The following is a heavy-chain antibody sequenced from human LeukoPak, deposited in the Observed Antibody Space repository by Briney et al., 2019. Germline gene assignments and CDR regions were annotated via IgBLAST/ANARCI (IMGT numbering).Heavy chain of an antibody. Sequence: PSETLSLTCTVSGGSISADYYWNWIRQHPGKGLEWIGYIYYTGSTYYNPSLKSRVTISVDRSKNQFSLKLSSVTAADTAVYYCARGGGYCSSTSCYDAFDIWGQGTMVTVSS. CDR2: IYYTGST. D-gene: IGHD2-2*01. J-gene: IGHJ3*02. CDR1: GGSISADYY. CDR3: ARGGGYCSSTSCYDAFDI. V-gene: IGHV4-31*03.